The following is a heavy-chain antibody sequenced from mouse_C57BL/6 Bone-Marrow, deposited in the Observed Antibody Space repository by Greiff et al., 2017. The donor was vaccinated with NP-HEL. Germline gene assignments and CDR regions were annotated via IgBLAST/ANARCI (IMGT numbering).Heavy chain of an antibody. D-gene: IGHD2-2*01. CDR1: GYTFTSYG. Sequence: QVQLKESGAELARPGASVKLSCKASGYTFTSYGISWVKQRPGQGLEWIGEIYPRSGNTYYNEKFKGKATLTADKSSSTAYMELRSLTSEDSAVYFCAREGLPYAMDYWGQGTSVTVSS. CDR2: IYPRSGNT. J-gene: IGHJ4*01. CDR3: AREGLPYAMDY. V-gene: IGHV1-81*01.